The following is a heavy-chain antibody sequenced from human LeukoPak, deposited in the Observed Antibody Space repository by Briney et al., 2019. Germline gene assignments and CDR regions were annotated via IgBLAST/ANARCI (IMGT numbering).Heavy chain of an antibody. CDR3: AKDSEQLAYYFDY. J-gene: IGHJ4*02. V-gene: IGHV3-30*18. CDR1: GFTFGRYD. Sequence: GRSLRLSCAASGFTFGRYDIHWVRQAPGKGLEWVAGISNDGGNKYYAESVKGRFTISRDNSKNTLYLQMNSLRAEDTAVYYCAKDSEQLAYYFDYWGQGTLVTVSS. D-gene: IGHD6-13*01. CDR2: ISNDGGNK.